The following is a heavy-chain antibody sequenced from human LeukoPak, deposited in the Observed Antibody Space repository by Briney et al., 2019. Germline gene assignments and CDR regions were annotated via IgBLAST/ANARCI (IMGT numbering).Heavy chain of an antibody. CDR2: IYYSGST. CDR3: ARDLEAAAAYNWFDP. Sequence: SQTLSLTCTVSGGSISSGGYYWSWIRQHPGKGLEWIGYIYYSGSTYYNPSLKSRVTISVDTSKNQFSLKLSSVTAADTAVYYCARDLEAAAAYNWFDPWGQGTLVTVSS. J-gene: IGHJ5*02. D-gene: IGHD6-13*01. V-gene: IGHV4-31*03. CDR1: GGSISSGGYY.